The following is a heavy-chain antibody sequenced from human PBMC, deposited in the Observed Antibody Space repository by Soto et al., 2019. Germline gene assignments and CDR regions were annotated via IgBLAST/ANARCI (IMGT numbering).Heavy chain of an antibody. D-gene: IGHD4-17*01. CDR1: GGSISSYS. V-gene: IGHV4-59*01. CDR2: IYYSGST. CDR3: ARGPTVAASGGYYYYGMDV. Sequence: SETLSLTCTVSGGSISSYSWSWIRQPPGKGLEWIGYIYYSGSTNYNPSLKSRVTISVDTSKNQFSLKLSSVTAADTAVYYCARGPTVAASGGYYYYGMDVWGQGTTVTVSS. J-gene: IGHJ6*02.